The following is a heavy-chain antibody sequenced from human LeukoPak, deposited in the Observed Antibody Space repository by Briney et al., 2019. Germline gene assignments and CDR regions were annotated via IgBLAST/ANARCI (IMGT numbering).Heavy chain of an antibody. CDR1: GGTFSSYA. D-gene: IGHD6-6*01. J-gene: IGHJ5*02. V-gene: IGHV1-69*05. CDR3: ARDWEQGSSSSSNWFDP. CDR2: IIPIFGTA. Sequence: ASVKVSCKASGGTFSSYAISWVRQAPGQGLEWMGGIIPIFGTANYAQKFQGRVTITTDESTSTAYMELSSLRSEDTAVYYCARDWEQGSSSSSNWFDPWGQGTLVTVSS.